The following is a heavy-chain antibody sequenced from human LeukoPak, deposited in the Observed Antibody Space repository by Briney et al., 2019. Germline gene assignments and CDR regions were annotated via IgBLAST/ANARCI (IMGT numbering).Heavy chain of an antibody. Sequence: ASVKVSCXVSGYTLTELSMHWVRQAPGKGLEWMGGFDPEDGETIYAQKFQGRVTMTEDTSTDTAYMELSSLRSEDTAVYHCATGRYFDRAHDYWGQRTLVTVSS. CDR1: GYTLTELS. CDR2: FDPEDGET. V-gene: IGHV1-24*01. J-gene: IGHJ4*02. CDR3: ATGRYFDRAHDY. D-gene: IGHD3-9*01.